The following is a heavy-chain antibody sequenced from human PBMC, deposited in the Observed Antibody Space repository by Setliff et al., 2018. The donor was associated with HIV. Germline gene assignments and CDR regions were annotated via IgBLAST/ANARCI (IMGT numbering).Heavy chain of an antibody. Sequence: SETLSLTCAVFGGSFSDFYWSWIRQPPGKGLEWIGEISYSGSTVYNPSLKSRVTMSVDAAKNLVSLNLNSVTAADTAIYYCARGVARQVVIDRWFDPWGRGTPGTVSS. CDR2: ISYSGST. V-gene: IGHV4-34*01. J-gene: IGHJ5*02. CDR3: ARGVARQVVIDRWFDP. CDR1: GGSFSDFY. D-gene: IGHD2-21*01.